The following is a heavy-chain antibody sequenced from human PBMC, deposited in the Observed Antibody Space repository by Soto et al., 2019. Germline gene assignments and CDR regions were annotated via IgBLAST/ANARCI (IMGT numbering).Heavy chain of an antibody. D-gene: IGHD2-15*01. CDR3: ARGVYCCGYGPHTNSEYYGMDV. Sequence: GGSLRLSCAASGFTFSSYGMHWVRQAPGKGLEWVAVTWYDGSNKYYADSVKGRFTISRDNSKNTLYLQMNSLRAEDTAVYYCARGVYCCGYGPHTNSEYYGMDVWGQGTTVTVSS. CDR2: TWYDGSNK. J-gene: IGHJ6*02. CDR1: GFTFSSYG. V-gene: IGHV3-33*01.